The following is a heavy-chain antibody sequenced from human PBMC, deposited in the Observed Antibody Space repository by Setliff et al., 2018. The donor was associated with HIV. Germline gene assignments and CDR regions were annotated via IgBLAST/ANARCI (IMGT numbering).Heavy chain of an antibody. J-gene: IGHJ3*02. CDR3: ASRASHGAFDM. Sequence: GGSLRLSCTASGFTFSDFYMSWVRQAPGKGLEWIAYISSLANVIAYADSVKGRFTISRDNAKNSLYLQMNSLRAEDTALYYCASRASHGAFDMWGQGTMVTVSS. CDR1: GFTFSDFY. CDR2: ISSLANVI. V-gene: IGHV3-11*01.